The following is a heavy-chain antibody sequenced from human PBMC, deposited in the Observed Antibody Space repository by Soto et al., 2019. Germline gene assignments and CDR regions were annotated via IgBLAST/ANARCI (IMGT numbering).Heavy chain of an antibody. Sequence: GASVKVSCKASGYTFTSYGISWVRQAPGQGLEWMGWISAYNGNTNYAQKLQGRVTMTTDTSTSTAYMELRSLRSDDTAVYYCARVAGCSGGSCYSVDHWFDPWGQGTLVTSPQ. CDR1: GYTFTSYG. V-gene: IGHV1-18*01. CDR3: ARVAGCSGGSCYSVDHWFDP. CDR2: ISAYNGNT. D-gene: IGHD2-15*01. J-gene: IGHJ5*02.